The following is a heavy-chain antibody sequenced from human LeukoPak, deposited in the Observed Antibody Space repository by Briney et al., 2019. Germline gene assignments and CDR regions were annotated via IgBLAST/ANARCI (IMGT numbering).Heavy chain of an antibody. CDR1: GFTFSSYY. CDR3: ARGKWSTRH. D-gene: IGHD2-15*01. J-gene: IGHJ4*02. Sequence: GGSLRLSCAASGFTFSSYYMNWVRQAPGKGLECVSSISSSSSYINYADSVKGRFTISRDNAKNSLYLQMNSLRAEDTAVYYCARGKWSTRHWGQGTLVTVSS. V-gene: IGHV3-21*01. CDR2: ISSSSSYI.